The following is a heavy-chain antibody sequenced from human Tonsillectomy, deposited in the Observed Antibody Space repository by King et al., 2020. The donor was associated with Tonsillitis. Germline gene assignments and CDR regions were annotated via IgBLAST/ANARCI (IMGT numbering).Heavy chain of an antibody. CDR2: ISSSGSTI. V-gene: IGHV3-48*03. CDR1: GFTFSSYE. J-gene: IGHJ1*01. CDR3: ARGIDYYDSRGGFQH. D-gene: IGHD3-22*01. Sequence: VQLVESGGGLVQPGGSLRLSCAASGFTFSSYEMNWVRQAPGKGLEWVSYISSSGSTIYYADSVKGRFTISRDNAKNSLYVQMNSLRAEDTAVYYCARGIDYYDSRGGFQHWGQGTLVTVSS.